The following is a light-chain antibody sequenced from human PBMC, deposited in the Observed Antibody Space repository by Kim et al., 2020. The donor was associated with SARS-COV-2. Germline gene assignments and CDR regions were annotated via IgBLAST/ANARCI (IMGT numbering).Light chain of an antibody. V-gene: IGKV3-20*01. CDR2: GAS. CDR1: QSVGSNY. Sequence: SPGERATLSCRASQSVGSNYLAWYQQKPGQAPRLLIYGASSRATDIPDRFSGSGSGTDFTLTISRLEPEDFAVYYCQQYGSSPFTFGPGTKVDIK. J-gene: IGKJ3*01. CDR3: QQYGSSPFT.